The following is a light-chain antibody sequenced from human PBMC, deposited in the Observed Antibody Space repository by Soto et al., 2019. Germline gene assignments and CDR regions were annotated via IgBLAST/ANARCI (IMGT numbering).Light chain of an antibody. Sequence: EIVLTQSPATLSLSLGERANLSCRASQSIGSYLAWYQHKLGQPPRLLIYDASNRATGIPVRFSGSVSGTDFTLTISSLESEDFAVYYCQQRSTWPPFSFGPGTKVDIK. CDR3: QQRSTWPPFS. J-gene: IGKJ3*01. CDR1: QSIGSY. V-gene: IGKV3-11*01. CDR2: DAS.